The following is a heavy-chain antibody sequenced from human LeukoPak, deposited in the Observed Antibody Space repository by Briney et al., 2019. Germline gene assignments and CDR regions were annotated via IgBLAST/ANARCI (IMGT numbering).Heavy chain of an antibody. CDR1: GGSISSSNW. V-gene: IGHV4-4*02. D-gene: IGHD6-19*01. CDR3: ARDSSVAEYYFDY. Sequence: SGTLSLTCAVSGGSISSSNWWSWVRRPPGKGLEWIGEIYHSGSTNYNPSLKSRVTISVDKSKNQFSLKLSSVTAADTAVYYCARDSSVAEYYFDYWGQGTLVTVSS. CDR2: IYHSGST. J-gene: IGHJ4*02.